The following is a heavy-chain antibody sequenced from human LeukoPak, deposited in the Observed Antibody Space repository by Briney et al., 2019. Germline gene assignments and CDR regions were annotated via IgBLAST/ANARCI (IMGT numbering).Heavy chain of an antibody. D-gene: IGHD5-18*01. J-gene: IGHJ4*02. V-gene: IGHV3-30*04. Sequence: GGSLRLSCAASGFTFSSYAMHWVRQAPGKGLEWVAVISYDGINKYYADSVKGRFTISRDNSKNTLYLQMNSLRAEDTAVYYCARDFSSYGYAHFDYWGQGTLVTVSS. CDR2: ISYDGINK. CDR3: ARDFSSYGYAHFDY. CDR1: GFTFSSYA.